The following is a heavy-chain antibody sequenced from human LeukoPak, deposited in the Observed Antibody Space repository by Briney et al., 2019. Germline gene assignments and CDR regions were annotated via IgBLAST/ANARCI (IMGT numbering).Heavy chain of an antibody. J-gene: IGHJ3*02. D-gene: IGHD6-13*01. CDR1: GFTFDDYG. CDR2: INWDGGST. Sequence: GGSLRLSCAASGFTFDDYGMSWVRQAPGKGLEWVSGINWDGGSTGYADSVKGRFTISRDNAKNSLYLQMNSLRAEDTAVYYCARLMAAADAFDIWGQGTMVTVSS. V-gene: IGHV3-20*04. CDR3: ARLMAAADAFDI.